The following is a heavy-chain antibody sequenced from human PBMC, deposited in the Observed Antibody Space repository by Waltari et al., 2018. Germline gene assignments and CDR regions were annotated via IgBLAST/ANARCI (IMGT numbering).Heavy chain of an antibody. Sequence: QVQLVQSGAEVKKRGSSVTVSCKASGGTFSSYAINWVRQAPGQGLEWMGGIIPSVGTANYAQEYQGRVTITADESTSTAYMGLSSLGSEDTAVYYCAGSHEGDVVVVAATLYFDYWGQGTLVTVSS. J-gene: IGHJ4*02. CDR1: GGTFSSYA. D-gene: IGHD2-15*01. CDR3: AGSHEGDVVVVAATLYFDY. V-gene: IGHV1-69*01. CDR2: IIPSVGTA.